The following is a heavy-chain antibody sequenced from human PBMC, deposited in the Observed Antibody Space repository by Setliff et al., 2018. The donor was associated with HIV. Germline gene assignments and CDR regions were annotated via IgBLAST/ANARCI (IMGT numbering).Heavy chain of an antibody. CDR3: ARLVRGGSGHYFDY. Sequence: SETLSLTCAVSGVTFSSNNYYWGWIRQPPGRGLEWIGTVFYSGSTSYSPPLKSRVTISVDTSKNQFSLKLKSVTAADTALYYCARLVRGGSGHYFDYWGQGKLVTVSS. CDR1: GVTFSSNNYY. CDR2: VFYSGST. J-gene: IGHJ4*02. D-gene: IGHD3-10*01. V-gene: IGHV4-39*07.